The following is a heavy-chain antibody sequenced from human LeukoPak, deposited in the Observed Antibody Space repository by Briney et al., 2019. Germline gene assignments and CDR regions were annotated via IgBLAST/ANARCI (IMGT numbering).Heavy chain of an antibody. CDR3: ARGRQQQLAHYYMDV. D-gene: IGHD6-13*01. CDR2: IIPIFGTA. V-gene: IGHV1-69*05. Sequence: GASVKVSCNASGGTFSSYAISWVRQAPGQGLEWMGGIIPIFGTANYAQKFQGRVTITTDESTSTAYMELSSLRSEDTAVYYCARGRQQQLAHYYMDVWGKGTTVTVSS. J-gene: IGHJ6*03. CDR1: GGTFSSYA.